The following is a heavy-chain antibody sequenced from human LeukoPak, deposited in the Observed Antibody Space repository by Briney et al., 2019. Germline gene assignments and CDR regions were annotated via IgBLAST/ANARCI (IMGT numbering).Heavy chain of an antibody. CDR2: IFNFGDT. J-gene: IGHJ4*02. D-gene: IGHD7-27*01. CDR3: ARRPHNWGFDF. CDR1: GDSFSSYY. Sequence: SETLSLTCTVSGDSFSSYYWSWIRQSPGKGLEWIGHIFNFGDTKYNPSLRSRVTISVDTSKNQFSLSLTSVTAADTAAYYCARRPHNWGFDFWGQGILVTVSS. V-gene: IGHV4-59*08.